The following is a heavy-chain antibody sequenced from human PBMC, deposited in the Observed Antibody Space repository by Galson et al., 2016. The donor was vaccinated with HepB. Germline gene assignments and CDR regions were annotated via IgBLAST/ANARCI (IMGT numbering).Heavy chain of an antibody. CDR1: GFSFSTFA. D-gene: IGHD4-23*01. V-gene: IGHV3-23*01. J-gene: IGHJ6*02. Sequence: SLRLSCAASGFSFSTFAMRWVRQAPGQGLECISGITGTGGGTYYADSVKGRFTISRDTSTSTLFLQLSSLRVEDTAVYYCSKDHPGSTVGWSDGMDVWGQGTRVTVSS. CDR3: SKDHPGSTVGWSDGMDV. CDR2: ITGTGGGT.